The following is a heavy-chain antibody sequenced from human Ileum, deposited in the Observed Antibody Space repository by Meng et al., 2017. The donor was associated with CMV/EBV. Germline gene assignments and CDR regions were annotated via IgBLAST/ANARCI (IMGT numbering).Heavy chain of an antibody. CDR1: GGSCTGYY. CDR3: ARGLASGWPDY. D-gene: IGHD3-10*01. V-gene: IGHV4-34*01. J-gene: IGHJ4*02. Sequence: VRLPEVVGVLLTPSRTLSSTSAGCGGSCTGYYWSGFRQSPGRGLECIGEITHSGRTSYNLSLKSRVTISVDMYKYQFSLKLTSVTAADTAIYYCARGLASGWPDYWGQGTLVIVSS. CDR2: ITHSGRT.